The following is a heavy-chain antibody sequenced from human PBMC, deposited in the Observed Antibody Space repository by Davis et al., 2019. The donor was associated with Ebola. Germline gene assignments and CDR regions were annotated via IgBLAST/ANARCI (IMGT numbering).Heavy chain of an antibody. Sequence: ASVKVSCKASGYTFTSYYMHWVRQAPGQGLEWMGIINPSGGSTSYAQKFQGRVTMTRDTSISTAYMELSSLRSEDTAVYYCARGVTYYDFWSGYGNTVHFDYWGQGTLVTVSS. CDR2: INPSGGST. V-gene: IGHV1-46*01. D-gene: IGHD3-3*01. CDR1: GYTFTSYY. CDR3: ARGVTYYDFWSGYGNTVHFDY. J-gene: IGHJ4*02.